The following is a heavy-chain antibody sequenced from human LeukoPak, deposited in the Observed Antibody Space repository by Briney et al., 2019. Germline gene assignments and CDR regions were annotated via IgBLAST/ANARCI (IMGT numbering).Heavy chain of an antibody. CDR3: ARGGYSYGYIVVVTAIPYYYMDV. CDR2: IYYSGST. D-gene: IGHD2-21*02. V-gene: IGHV4-59*01. J-gene: IGHJ6*03. Sequence: SETLSLTCTVSGGSISSYYWSWIRQPPGKGLEWIGYIYYSGSTNYNPSLKSRVTISVDTSKNQFSLKLSSVTAADTAVYYCARGGYSYGYIVVVTAIPYYYMDVWGKGTTVTISS. CDR1: GGSISSYY.